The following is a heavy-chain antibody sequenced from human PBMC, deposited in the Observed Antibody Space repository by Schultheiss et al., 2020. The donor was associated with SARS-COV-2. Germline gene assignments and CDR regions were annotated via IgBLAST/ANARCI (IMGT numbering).Heavy chain of an antibody. CDR2: INHSGST. CDR3: ARSTVGDIVVVPAAPNYFDY. D-gene: IGHD2-2*01. J-gene: IGHJ4*02. CDR1: GGSFSGYY. Sequence: SQTLSLTCAVYGGSFSGYYWSWIRQPPGKGLEWIGEINHSGSTNYNPSLKSRVTISVDTSKNQFSLKLSSVTAADTAVYYCARSTVGDIVVVPAAPNYFDYWGQGTLVTVSS. V-gene: IGHV4-34*01.